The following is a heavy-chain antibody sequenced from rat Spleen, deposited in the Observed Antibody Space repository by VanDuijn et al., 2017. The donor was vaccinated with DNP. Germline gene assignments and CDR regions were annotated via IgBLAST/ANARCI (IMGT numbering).Heavy chain of an antibody. CDR2: INYYGSST. V-gene: IGHV5-7*01. CDR1: EFTFRKSD. Sequence: EVQLVESGGGLVQPGRSLKLSRAASEFTFRKSDVAWVRQAPTNGLEWVATINYYGSSTYYRDSVRGRFILSRDNAKTTLYLQMDSLRSEDTATYYCATLHNYPGPGWGPGTLVTVSS. J-gene: IGHJ3*01. CDR3: ATLHNYPGPG. D-gene: IGHD1-4*01.